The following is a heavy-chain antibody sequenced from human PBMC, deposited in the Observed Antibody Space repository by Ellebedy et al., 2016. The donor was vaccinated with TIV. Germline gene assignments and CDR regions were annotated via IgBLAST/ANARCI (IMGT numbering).Heavy chain of an antibody. V-gene: IGHV3-30*02. J-gene: IGHJ6*02. Sequence: GESLKIPCAASGFTFSDYGMHWVRQAPGKGLEWVAFMRYDGSNKYYADSVKGRFTISRDNAKNSLYLQMNSLRDEDTAVYYCTRGGFGHAMDVWGQGTTVTVSS. D-gene: IGHD3-10*01. CDR3: TRGGFGHAMDV. CDR1: GFTFSDYG. CDR2: MRYDGSNK.